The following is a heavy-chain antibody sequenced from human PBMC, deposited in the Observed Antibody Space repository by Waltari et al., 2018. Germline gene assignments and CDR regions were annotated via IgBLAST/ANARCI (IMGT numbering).Heavy chain of an antibody. CDR1: GFTFSTYE. V-gene: IGHV3-48*03. J-gene: IGHJ6*03. Sequence: EVQVVESGGGLVQPGGSLSLSCVASGFTFSTYEMNWVRQAPGKGLEWVSYISNSGSTTYYADSVKGRFTISRDNAKNSMYLEMDSLRAKDTAVYYCARPSTEYYYYYYYMDVWGKGTTVTVS. CDR3: ARPSTEYYYYYYYMDV. CDR2: ISNSGSTT.